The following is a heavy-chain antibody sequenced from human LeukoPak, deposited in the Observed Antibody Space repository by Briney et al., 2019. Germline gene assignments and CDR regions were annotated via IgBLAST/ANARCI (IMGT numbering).Heavy chain of an antibody. D-gene: IGHD2-2*01. CDR3: ASSGGDIVVVPAAHLEY. V-gene: IGHV4-34*01. CDR1: GGSFSGYY. J-gene: IGHJ4*02. CDR2: INHGGST. Sequence: PSETLSLTCAVYGGSFSGYYWSWIRQPPGKGLEWIGEINHGGSTNYNPSLKSRVTISVDTSKNQFSLKLSSVTAADTAVYYCASSGGDIVVVPAAHLEYWGQGTLVTVSS.